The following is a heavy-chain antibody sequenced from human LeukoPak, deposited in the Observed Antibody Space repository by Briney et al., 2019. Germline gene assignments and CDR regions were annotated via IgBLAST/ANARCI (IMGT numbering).Heavy chain of an antibody. Sequence: SETLSLTCTVSGGSLSSYYWSWIRQPAGKGLEWIGRIYTSGSTNYNPSLTSRVTMSVDTSKNQFSLKLSSVPAADTAVYYCARGSSSRFDYWGQGTLVTVSS. J-gene: IGHJ4*02. CDR3: ARGSSSRFDY. D-gene: IGHD6-6*01. CDR2: IYTSGST. CDR1: GGSLSSYY. V-gene: IGHV4-4*07.